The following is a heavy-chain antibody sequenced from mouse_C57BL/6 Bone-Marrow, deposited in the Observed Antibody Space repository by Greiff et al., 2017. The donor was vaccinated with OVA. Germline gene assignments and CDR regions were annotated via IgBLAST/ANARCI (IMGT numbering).Heavy chain of an antibody. V-gene: IGHV5-17*01. CDR1: GFTFSDYG. CDR3: ARSSYAMDY. D-gene: IGHD6-1*01. J-gene: IGHJ4*01. Sequence: EVKVVESGGGLVKPGGSLKLSCAASGFTFSDYGMHWVRQAPEKGLEWVAYISSGSSTIYYADTVKGRFTISRDNAKNTLFLQMTRLRSEDTAMYYCARSSYAMDYWGQGTSVTVSS. CDR2: ISSGSSTI.